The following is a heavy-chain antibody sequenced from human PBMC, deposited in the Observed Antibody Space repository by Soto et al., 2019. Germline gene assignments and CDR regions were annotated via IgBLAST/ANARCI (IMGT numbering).Heavy chain of an antibody. CDR1: GFTFTSSA. J-gene: IGHJ4*02. D-gene: IGHD4-17*01. Sequence: GASVKVSCKASGFTFTSSAVQWVRQARGQRLEWIGWIVVGSGNTNYAQKFQERVTITRDMSTSTAYMELSSLRSEDTTVYYCAAAHDYGDLYFDYWGQGTLVTVSS. V-gene: IGHV1-58*01. CDR3: AAAHDYGDLYFDY. CDR2: IVVGSGNT.